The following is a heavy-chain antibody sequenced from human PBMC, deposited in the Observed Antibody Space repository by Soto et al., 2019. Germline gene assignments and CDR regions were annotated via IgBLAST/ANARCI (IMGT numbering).Heavy chain of an antibody. J-gene: IGHJ3*02. D-gene: IGHD6-19*01. Sequence: GGSLRLSCAASGFTFSSYGMHWVRQAPGKGLEWVAVISYDGSNKYYADSVKGRFTISRDNSKNTLYLQMNSLRAEDTAVYYCAKDPGIAVAGTEGDAFDIWGQGTMVTVSS. V-gene: IGHV3-30*18. CDR1: GFTFSSYG. CDR2: ISYDGSNK. CDR3: AKDPGIAVAGTEGDAFDI.